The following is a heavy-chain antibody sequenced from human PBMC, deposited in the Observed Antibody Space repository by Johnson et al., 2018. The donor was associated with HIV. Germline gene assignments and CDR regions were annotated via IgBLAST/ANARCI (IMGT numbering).Heavy chain of an antibody. V-gene: IGHV3-30*04. Sequence: QVHLVESGGGVVQPGRSLRLSCAASGFTFSSYAMHWVRQAPGKGLEWVAAISYDGSNKYYADSVKGRFTISRDNSKNTLYLQMNSLRAEDTAVYYCARAGAVGFDAFDIWGQGTMVTVSS. CDR3: ARAGAVGFDAFDI. CDR1: GFTFSSYA. CDR2: ISYDGSNK. J-gene: IGHJ3*02. D-gene: IGHD6-19*01.